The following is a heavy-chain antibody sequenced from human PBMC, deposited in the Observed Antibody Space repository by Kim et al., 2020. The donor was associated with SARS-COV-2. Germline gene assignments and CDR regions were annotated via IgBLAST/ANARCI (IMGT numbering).Heavy chain of an antibody. CDR1: GFTFSSYG. V-gene: IGHV3-33*06. CDR3: AKDRESKNSKITMVRGVRGYYDYGMDV. J-gene: IGHJ6*02. D-gene: IGHD3-10*01. CDR2: IWYDGSNK. Sequence: GGSLRLSCAASGFTFSSYGMHWVRQAPGKGLEWVAVIWYDGSNKYYADSVKGRFTISRDNSKNTLYLQMNSLRAEDTAVYYCAKDRESKNSKITMVRGVRGYYDYGMDVWGQGTTVTVSS.